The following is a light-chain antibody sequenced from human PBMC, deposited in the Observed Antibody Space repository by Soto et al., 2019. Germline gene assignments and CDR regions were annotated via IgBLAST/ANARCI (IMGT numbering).Light chain of an antibody. CDR1: QNINSD. J-gene: IGKJ1*01. CDR3: QQHKNYWT. V-gene: IGKV1-5*03. Sequence: DVQMTQSPSTLSASVGDRVTITCRASQNINSDLAWYQQKPGKAPQLLIYRASSLESGVPSRFSGSGSGTEFTLTITSLQPDDFATYCCQQHKNYWTFGHGTRVDIK. CDR2: RAS.